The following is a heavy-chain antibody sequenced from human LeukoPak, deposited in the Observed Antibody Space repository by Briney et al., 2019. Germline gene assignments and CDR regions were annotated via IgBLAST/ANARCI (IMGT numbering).Heavy chain of an antibody. CDR1: ANYW. D-gene: IGHD5-24*01. CDR2: INSDGSWT. CDR3: ARDKETATTADLGY. J-gene: IGHJ4*02. V-gene: IGHV3-74*01. Sequence: GGSLRLSCVASANYWMHWVRQAPGKGLVWVSHINSDGSWTSYADSVKGRFTISKDNAKNMLYLQMNSLRAEDTAVYYCARDKETATTADLGYWGQGTLVTVSS.